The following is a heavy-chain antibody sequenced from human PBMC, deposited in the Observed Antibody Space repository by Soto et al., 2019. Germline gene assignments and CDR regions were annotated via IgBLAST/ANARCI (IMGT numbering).Heavy chain of an antibody. CDR1: GFTFSSDW. D-gene: IGHD2-2*01. J-gene: IGHJ6*02. Sequence: GGSLILSCAASGFTFSSDWMHWVRQAPGKGLEWVAVISYDGSNKYYADSVKGRFTISRDNSKNTLYLQMNSLRAEDTAVYYCAVGYCSSTSCYAPRLYYYGMDVWGQGTTVTVSS. V-gene: IGHV3-30*03. CDR3: AVGYCSSTSCYAPRLYYYGMDV. CDR2: ISYDGSNK.